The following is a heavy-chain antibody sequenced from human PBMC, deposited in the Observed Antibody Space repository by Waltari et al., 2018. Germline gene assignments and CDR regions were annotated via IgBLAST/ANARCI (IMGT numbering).Heavy chain of an antibody. V-gene: IGHV1-8*03. CDR1: GDTFTSYD. D-gene: IGHD3-3*01. J-gene: IGHJ6*02. Sequence: QVQPVQSGAEVKKPGASAKVSCKASGDTFTSYDINWVRQATGQGLEWMGWMNPNSGNTGYAQKFQGRVTITRNTSISTAYMELSSLRSEDTAVYYCASGYDFWSGSYGMDVWGQGTTVTVSS. CDR2: MNPNSGNT. CDR3: ASGYDFWSGSYGMDV.